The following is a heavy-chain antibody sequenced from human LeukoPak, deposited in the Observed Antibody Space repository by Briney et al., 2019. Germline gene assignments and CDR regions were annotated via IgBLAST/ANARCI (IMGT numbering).Heavy chain of an antibody. J-gene: IGHJ6*02. CDR2: IIPIFGTA. CDR1: GGTFSSYA. D-gene: IGHD1-7*01. CDR3: ARETELELSYYYYGMDV. Sequence: ASVKVSFKASGGTFSSYAISWVRQAPGQGLEWMGGIIPIFGTANYAQKFQGRVTITADESTSTAYMELSSLRSEDTAVYYCARETELELSYYYYGMDVWGQGTTVTVSS. V-gene: IGHV1-69*13.